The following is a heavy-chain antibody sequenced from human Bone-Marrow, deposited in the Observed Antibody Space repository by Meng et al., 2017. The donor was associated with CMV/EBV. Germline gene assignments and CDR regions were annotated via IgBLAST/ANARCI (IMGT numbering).Heavy chain of an antibody. V-gene: IGHV1-69*10. CDR2: IIPILGIA. CDR3: ARELGAAAGWFDP. Sequence: SVKVSCKASGGTFSSYAISWVRQAPGLGLEWMGGIIPILGIANYAQKFQGRVTITADKSTSTAYMELSSLRSEDTAVYYCARELGAAAGWFDPWGQGTLVTVSS. D-gene: IGHD6-13*01. CDR1: GGTFSSYA. J-gene: IGHJ5*02.